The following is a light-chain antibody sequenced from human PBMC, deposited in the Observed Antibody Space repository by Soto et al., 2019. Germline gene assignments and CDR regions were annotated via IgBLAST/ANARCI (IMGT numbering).Light chain of an antibody. CDR2: DAS. CDR3: QQRGNWPRT. Sequence: ETVLTQSPATLSLSPGERATLSCRASQSVNSYLAWYQQKPGQAPRLLIYDASKRATGIPARFSGSGSGTDFTFIISSLEPEEFAVYYCQQRGNWPRTFGQGTKVDIK. V-gene: IGKV3-11*01. J-gene: IGKJ1*01. CDR1: QSVNSY.